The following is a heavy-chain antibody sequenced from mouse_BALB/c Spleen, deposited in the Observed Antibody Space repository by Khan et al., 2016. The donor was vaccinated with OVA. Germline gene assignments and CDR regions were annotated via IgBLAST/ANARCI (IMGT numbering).Heavy chain of an antibody. V-gene: IGHV2-3*01. Sequence: QVQLKESGPGLVAPSQSLSITCTVSGFSLTSNGVSWVRQPPGKGLEWLGVIWGDGSINYHSVLKSRLSISKDNSKSQVFLKMNSLQTDDTARYYCARELRLGGFAYWGQGTLVTVSA. CDR1: GFSLTSNG. J-gene: IGHJ3*01. CDR2: IWGDGSI. CDR3: ARELRLGGFAY. D-gene: IGHD1-2*01.